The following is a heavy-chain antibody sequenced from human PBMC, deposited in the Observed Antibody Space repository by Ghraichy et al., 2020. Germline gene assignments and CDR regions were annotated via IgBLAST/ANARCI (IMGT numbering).Heavy chain of an antibody. CDR2: ISGSGDST. V-gene: IGHV3-23*01. CDR1: GFTFSSYG. CDR3: AKIPDFWSGYCDY. Sequence: GGSLRLSCAASGFTFSSYGMSWVRQAPGKGLEWVSTISGSGDSTYYADSVKGRFSISRDNSKSTLYLQMNSLRAEDTAVYYCAKIPDFWSGYCDYWGQGTLVTVSS. D-gene: IGHD3-3*01. J-gene: IGHJ4*02.